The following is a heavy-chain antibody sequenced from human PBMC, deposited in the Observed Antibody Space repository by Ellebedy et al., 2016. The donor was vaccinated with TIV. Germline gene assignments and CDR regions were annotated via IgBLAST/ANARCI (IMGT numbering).Heavy chain of an antibody. CDR1: GGSISSSSYY. CDR2: IYYSGST. Sequence: SETLSLTCTVSGGSISSSSYYWGWIRQPPGTGLEWIGYIYYSGSTNYNPSLKSRVTISVDTSKNQFSLKLSSVTAADTAVYYCARLTAMVTYNWFDPWGQGTLVTVSS. V-gene: IGHV4-61*05. CDR3: ARLTAMVTYNWFDP. J-gene: IGHJ5*02. D-gene: IGHD5-18*01.